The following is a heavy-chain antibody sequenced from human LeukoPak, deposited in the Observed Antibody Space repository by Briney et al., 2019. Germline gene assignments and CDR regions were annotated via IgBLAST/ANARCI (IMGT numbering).Heavy chain of an antibody. Sequence: GGPLRLSCAASGFTVSSNYMSWVRQAPGKGLEWVSVIYSGGSIYYADSVKGRFTISRDNSKNTLYLQMNSLRAEDTAVYYCARSIVVPAAILGNAFDIWGQGTMVTVSS. CDR2: IYSGGSI. J-gene: IGHJ3*02. D-gene: IGHD2-2*02. CDR3: ARSIVVPAAILGNAFDI. CDR1: GFTVSSNY. V-gene: IGHV3-66*02.